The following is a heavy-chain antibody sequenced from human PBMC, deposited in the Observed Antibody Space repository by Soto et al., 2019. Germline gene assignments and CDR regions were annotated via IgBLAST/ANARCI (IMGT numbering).Heavy chain of an antibody. CDR1: GYSFTSYW. CDR3: ARDGRIRRPDWYFDL. D-gene: IGHD2-15*01. Sequence: PGESLKISCKGSGYSFTSYWIGWVRQAPGKGLEWVSYISRSGSTIYYADSVKGRVTISRDNAKNSLYLQMNSLRAEDTAVYYCARDGRIRRPDWYFDLWGRGTLVTV. V-gene: IGHV3-48*04. J-gene: IGHJ2*01. CDR2: ISRSGSTI.